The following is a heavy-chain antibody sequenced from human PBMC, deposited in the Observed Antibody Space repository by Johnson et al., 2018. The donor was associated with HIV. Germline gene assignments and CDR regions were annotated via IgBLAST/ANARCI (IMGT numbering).Heavy chain of an antibody. Sequence: QVQLVESGGGLVQPGGSLRLSCAASGFTFSSYGMAWVRQAPGKGLEWVAVMSYDGRRKYYADSVKGRFTISRDNSKNTLYLQMNSLRAEDTALYYCTRGATWFGDAFDIWGQGTMVTVSS. CDR2: MSYDGRRK. V-gene: IGHV3-30*03. CDR3: TRGATWFGDAFDI. CDR1: GFTFSSYG. J-gene: IGHJ3*02. D-gene: IGHD3-10*01.